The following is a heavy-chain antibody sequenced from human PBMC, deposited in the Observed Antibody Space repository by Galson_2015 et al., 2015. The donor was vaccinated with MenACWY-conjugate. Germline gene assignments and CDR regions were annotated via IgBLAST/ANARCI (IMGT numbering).Heavy chain of an antibody. J-gene: IGHJ4*02. Sequence: SLRLSCAASGFTFSSYSMNWVRQAPGKGLEWVSYISTGSSTIYYADSVKGRFTISRDNAKNSLYLQMNSLRAEDTAVYYCARDRSGSSWTDYWGQGTLVTGSS. D-gene: IGHD6-13*01. V-gene: IGHV3-48*04. CDR1: GFTFSSYS. CDR3: ARDRSGSSWTDY. CDR2: ISTGSSTI.